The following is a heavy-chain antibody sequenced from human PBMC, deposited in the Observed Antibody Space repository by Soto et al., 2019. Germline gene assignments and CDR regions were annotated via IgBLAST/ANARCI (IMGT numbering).Heavy chain of an antibody. J-gene: IGHJ6*02. V-gene: IGHV4-59*12. CDR2: VSDSGST. CDR1: GASITKYY. Sequence: QVQLQESGPGLVKPSETLSLMCTVSGASITKYYCSWIRQSPANGLEWIGYVSDSGSTKYNPYLKSRVTISVDTSKNQFSLKLTYLTAADTAVYYCERERVGHSAMDVWGQGTTVTVSS. CDR3: ERERVGHSAMDV. D-gene: IGHD1-26*01.